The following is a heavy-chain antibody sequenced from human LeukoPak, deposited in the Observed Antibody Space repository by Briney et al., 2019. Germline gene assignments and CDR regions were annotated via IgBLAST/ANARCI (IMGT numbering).Heavy chain of an antibody. J-gene: IGHJ6*03. CDR3: AAGGDYYYHMDV. CDR2: ISSSSTTI. CDR1: GFSLNTYS. V-gene: IGHV3-48*04. Sequence: GGSLRFSCAASGFSLNTYSMNWVRQAPGKGLEWVSYISSSSTTIYYADSVKGRFTISRDNAKNSVYLQMNSLRAEDTAVYHCAAGGDYYYHMDVWGKGTTVTVSS. D-gene: IGHD3-10*01.